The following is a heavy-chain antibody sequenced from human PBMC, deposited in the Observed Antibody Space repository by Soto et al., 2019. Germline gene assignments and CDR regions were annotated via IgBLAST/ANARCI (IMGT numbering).Heavy chain of an antibody. V-gene: IGHV1-69*13. Sequence: SVKVSCKASGGTFSSYAISWVRQAPGQGLEWMGGIIPIFGTANYAQKFQGRVTITADESTSTAYMELSSLRSEDTAVYYCARALGRAGNAFHIWGXGTMVTVSS. CDR3: ARALGRAGNAFHI. J-gene: IGHJ3*02. D-gene: IGHD3-10*01. CDR2: IIPIFGTA. CDR1: GGTFSSYA.